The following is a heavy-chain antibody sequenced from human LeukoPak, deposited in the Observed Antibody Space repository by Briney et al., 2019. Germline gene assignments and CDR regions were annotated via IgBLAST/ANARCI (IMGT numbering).Heavy chain of an antibody. D-gene: IGHD4-17*01. V-gene: IGHV3-21*01. CDR1: GFTFSTYS. CDR2: ISSSSRHR. J-gene: IGHJ1*01. CDR3: VRDFNTVTTAYLQH. Sequence: GGSLRLSRVASGFTFSTYSMNWVRQAPGKGLEWVSSISSSSRHRYYADSVKGRFTISRDDAKNSVYLQMNSPRAEETAVYYCVRDFNTVTTAYLQHWGQGTLVTVPS.